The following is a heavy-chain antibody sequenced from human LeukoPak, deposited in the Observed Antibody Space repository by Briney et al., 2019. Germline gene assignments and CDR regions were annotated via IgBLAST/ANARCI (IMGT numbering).Heavy chain of an antibody. CDR2: TYFRSKWNN. CDR3: ARVTSGIFHY. J-gene: IGHJ4*02. Sequence: RSQTLSLTCAISGDIVSSNLVTWNWVTQSPSRGLEWLGRTYFRSKWNNDYAVSVIGRITINPDASKNLFSLQLNSVTPEDTAVYYCARVTSGIFHYWGQGTLVTVSS. CDR1: GDIVSSNLVT. D-gene: IGHD1-1*01. V-gene: IGHV6-1*01.